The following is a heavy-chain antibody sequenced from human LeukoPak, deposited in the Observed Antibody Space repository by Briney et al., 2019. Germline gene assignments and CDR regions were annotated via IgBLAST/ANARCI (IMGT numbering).Heavy chain of an antibody. CDR3: ARGLIPPAVAGYEGSDAFDI. Sequence: SETLSLTCTVSGGSISSSSYYWGWIRQPPGKGLEWIGEINHSGSTNYNPSLKSRVTISVDTSKNQFSLKLSSVTAADTAVYYCARGLIPPAVAGYEGSDAFDIWGQGTMVTISS. J-gene: IGHJ3*02. V-gene: IGHV4-39*07. D-gene: IGHD6-19*01. CDR1: GGSISSSSYY. CDR2: INHSGST.